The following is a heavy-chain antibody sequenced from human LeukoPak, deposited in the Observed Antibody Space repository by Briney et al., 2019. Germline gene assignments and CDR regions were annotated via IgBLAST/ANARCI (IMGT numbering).Heavy chain of an antibody. CDR1: GGSISSSSYY. D-gene: IGHD6-19*01. V-gene: IGHV4-39*01. CDR3: ARHRGGIAVAGTLY. CDR2: IYYSGST. J-gene: IGHJ4*02. Sequence: SETLSLTCTVSGGSISSSSYYWGWIRQPPGKGLEWIGSIYYSGSTYYNPSLKSRVTISVDTSKNQFSLKLSSVTAADTTVYYCARHRGGIAVAGTLYWGQGTLVTVSS.